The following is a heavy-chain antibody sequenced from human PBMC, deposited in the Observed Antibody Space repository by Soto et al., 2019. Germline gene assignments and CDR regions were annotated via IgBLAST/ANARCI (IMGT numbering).Heavy chain of an antibody. CDR2: LDAEDGER. V-gene: IGHV1-24*01. Sequence: ASVKVSCKVSGYSLSDLSIHWVRQAPGKGLEWMGGLDAEDGERIYAQKLQGRGTMTEDTSTDTAYMELSSLTSEDTAMYYCATLPRTIERTPAAIWSFDSWGQGTLVTVSS. D-gene: IGHD2-2*01. CDR1: GYSLSDLS. J-gene: IGHJ4*02. CDR3: ATLPRTIERTPAAIWSFDS.